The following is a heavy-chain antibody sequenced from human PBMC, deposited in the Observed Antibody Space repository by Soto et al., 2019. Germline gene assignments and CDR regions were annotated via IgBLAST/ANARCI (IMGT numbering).Heavy chain of an antibody. V-gene: IGHV4-34*01. CDR1: CGSFIGYY. J-gene: IGHJ2*01. D-gene: IGHD2-15*01. CDR2: INHSGST. Sequence: PSETLSLTCAFYCGSFIGYYWSWIRQPPGKGLEWIGEINHSGSTNYNPSLKSRVTISVDTSKNQFSLKLSSVTAADTAVYYCAREEVVQGWYFDLWGRGTLVTVSS. CDR3: AREEVVQGWYFDL.